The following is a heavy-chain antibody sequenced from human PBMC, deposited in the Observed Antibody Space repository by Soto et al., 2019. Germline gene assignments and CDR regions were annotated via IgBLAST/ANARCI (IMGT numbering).Heavy chain of an antibody. CDR3: ARDLGYYDSSRYYYVGGFDY. V-gene: IGHV4-31*03. J-gene: IGHJ4*02. D-gene: IGHD3-22*01. CDR2: IYYSGST. Sequence: QVQLQESGPGLVKPSQTLSLTCTVSGGSISSGGYYWSWIRQHPGKGLEWIGYIYYSGSTYYNPSLKSRVTISVDTSKNQFSLKLSSVTAADTAVYYCARDLGYYDSSRYYYVGGFDYWGQGTLVTVSS. CDR1: GGSISSGGYY.